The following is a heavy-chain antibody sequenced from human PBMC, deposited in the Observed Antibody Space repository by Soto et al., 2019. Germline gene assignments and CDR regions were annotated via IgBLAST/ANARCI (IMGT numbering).Heavy chain of an antibody. CDR1: GYTFNSYY. J-gene: IGHJ3*02. V-gene: IGHV1-46*02. D-gene: IGHD3-22*01. CDR2: INPSGGST. Sequence: ASVKVSCKASGYTFNSYYMHWVRQAPGQGLEWMGIINPSGGSTSYAQKFQGRVTMTRDTSTSTVYMELSSLRSEDTAVCYCARGAPGDYYDSSGLLGAFDIWG. CDR3: ARGAPGDYYDSSGLLGAFDI.